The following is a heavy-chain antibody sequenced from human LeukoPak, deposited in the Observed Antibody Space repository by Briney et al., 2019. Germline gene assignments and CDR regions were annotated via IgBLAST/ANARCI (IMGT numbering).Heavy chain of an antibody. CDR2: IYYSGST. D-gene: IGHD2-2*03. CDR1: GGSISTYY. CDR3: AWETVGSCNGNTCLNLFDP. V-gene: IGHV4-59*01. J-gene: IGHJ5*02. Sequence: SETLSLTCTVSGGSISTYYWSWIRQPPGKGLEWIAYIYYSGSTKYNPSLKSRVTISVDTSKNQFSLKLFSVTAADTAVYYCAWETVGSCNGNTCLNLFDPWGQGTLVTVSS.